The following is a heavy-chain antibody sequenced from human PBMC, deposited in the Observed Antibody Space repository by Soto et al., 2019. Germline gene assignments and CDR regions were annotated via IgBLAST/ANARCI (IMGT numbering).Heavy chain of an antibody. D-gene: IGHD2-2*01. Sequence: QVQLVQSGAEVKKPGASVKVSCKASGYTFTSYDINWVRQATGQGLEWMGWMNPNSGNTGYAQKFQGRVTMTRNTSISTAYMELRSLRSEDTAVYYCARALRDIVVVPAAVRFRVYYFDYWGQGTLVTVSS. CDR3: ARALRDIVVVPAAVRFRVYYFDY. CDR1: GYTFTSYD. J-gene: IGHJ4*02. V-gene: IGHV1-8*01. CDR2: MNPNSGNT.